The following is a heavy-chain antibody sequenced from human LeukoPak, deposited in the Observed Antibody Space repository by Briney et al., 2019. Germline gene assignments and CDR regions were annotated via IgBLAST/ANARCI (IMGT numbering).Heavy chain of an antibody. CDR2: FSSGGSA. V-gene: IGHV4-39*07. CDR1: GGSISSSSYY. CDR3: ARKQTGTTYDV. Sequence: SETLSLTCIVPGGSISSSSYYWAWIRQSPGKGLERIGTFSSGGSAYYNPSLTSRVSISKDTSDNQFSLRLYSVTAADTAVYYCARKQTGTTYDVWGQGTQVTVSS. D-gene: IGHD1-7*01. J-gene: IGHJ6*02.